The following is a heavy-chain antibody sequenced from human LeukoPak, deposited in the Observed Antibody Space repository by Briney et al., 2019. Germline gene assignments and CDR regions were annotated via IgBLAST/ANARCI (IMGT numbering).Heavy chain of an antibody. J-gene: IGHJ4*02. V-gene: IGHV3-23*01. CDR1: GFTFSSYA. CDR3: AKPFSGGYDLDY. CDR2: ISASGGST. Sequence: GGSLRLSCAASGFTFSSYAMSWVRQAPGKGLEWVSAISASGGSTYFADSVKGRFTISRDNSKNTLYLQMNSLRAEDTAVYYCAKPFSGGYDLDYWGQGTLVTVSS. D-gene: IGHD5-12*01.